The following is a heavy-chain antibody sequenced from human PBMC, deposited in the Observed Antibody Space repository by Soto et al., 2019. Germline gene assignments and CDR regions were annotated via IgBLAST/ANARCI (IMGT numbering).Heavy chain of an antibody. D-gene: IGHD2-15*01. CDR2: INHSGST. CDR3: ARGRLYCSGGSCYSLDY. CDR1: GGSFSGYY. Sequence: QVQLQQWGAGLLKPSETLSLTCAVYGGSFSGYYWSWIRQPPGKGLEWIGEINHSGSTNYNPSLKSRVTISVHTSKNQFSLKLSSVTAADTAVYYCARGRLYCSGGSCYSLDYWGQGTLVTVSS. J-gene: IGHJ4*02. V-gene: IGHV4-34*01.